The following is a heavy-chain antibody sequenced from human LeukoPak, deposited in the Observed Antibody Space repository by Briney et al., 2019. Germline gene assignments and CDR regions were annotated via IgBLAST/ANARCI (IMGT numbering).Heavy chain of an antibody. Sequence: PSETLSLTCTVSGGSVSSSGHYWSWVRQLPGKGLEWIGYIYYSGSTNYNPSLKSRVTISVDTSKNQFSLKLSSVTAADTAVYYCARVKQRGRDGYNFDYWGQGTLVTVSS. CDR2: IYYSGST. D-gene: IGHD5-24*01. CDR3: ARVKQRGRDGYNFDY. CDR1: GGSVSSSGHY. V-gene: IGHV4-61*08. J-gene: IGHJ4*02.